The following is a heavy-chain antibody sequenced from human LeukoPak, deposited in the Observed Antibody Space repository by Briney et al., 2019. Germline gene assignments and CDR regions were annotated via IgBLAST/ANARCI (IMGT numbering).Heavy chain of an antibody. CDR3: AKDARRSGSGRRHGDY. D-gene: IGHD1-26*01. CDR1: GFTFSSFA. J-gene: IGHJ4*02. V-gene: IGHV3-23*01. CDR2: ISGSGGNT. Sequence: PGGSLRLSCAASGFTFSSFAINWVRQAPGKGLEWVSGISGSGGNTHYADSVKGRFTISRDNSKNRLFLQMNSLRVEDTAVYFCAKDARRSGSGRRHGDYWGQGTLVTVSS.